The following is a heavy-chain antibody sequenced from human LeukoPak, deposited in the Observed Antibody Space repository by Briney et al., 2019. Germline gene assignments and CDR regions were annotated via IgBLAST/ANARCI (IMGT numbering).Heavy chain of an antibody. J-gene: IGHJ4*02. Sequence: ASVKVSCKASGGTFSSYAISWVRQAPGQGLEWMGRIIPIFGTANYAQKFQGRVTITTDGSTSTAYMELSSLRSEDTAVHYCAREVAAARFDYWGQGTLVTVSS. CDR1: GGTFSSYA. CDR3: AREVAAARFDY. CDR2: IIPIFGTA. D-gene: IGHD6-13*01. V-gene: IGHV1-69*05.